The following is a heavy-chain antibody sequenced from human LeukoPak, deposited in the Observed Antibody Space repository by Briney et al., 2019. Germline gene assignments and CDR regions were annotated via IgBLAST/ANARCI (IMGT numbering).Heavy chain of an antibody. CDR2: ISSDGKT. CDR3: AKSYYDSSAYYDY. J-gene: IGHJ4*02. D-gene: IGHD3-22*01. CDR1: GFTFSSYA. V-gene: IGHV3-23*01. Sequence: GGSLRLSCAASGFTFSSYAMSWVRQAPGKGLEWVSTISSDGKTYYADSVKGRFTISRDNSKNTLHLQMNSLRAEDTAVYYCAKSYYDSSAYYDYWGQGTLVTVSS.